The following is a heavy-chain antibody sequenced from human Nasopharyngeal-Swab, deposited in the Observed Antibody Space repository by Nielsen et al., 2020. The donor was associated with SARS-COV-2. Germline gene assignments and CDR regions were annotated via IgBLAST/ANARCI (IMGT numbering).Heavy chain of an antibody. Sequence: SVKVSCKASGGSFSSYAISWVRPAPGQGLEWMGGIIPIFGTAYYAQKFQGRVTITADESTSTGYMELSTLRSEDTAVYYCAREGYYGSGSYFHYYYGMDVWGQGTTVTVSS. J-gene: IGHJ6*02. V-gene: IGHV1-69*13. CDR1: GGSFSSYA. D-gene: IGHD3-10*01. CDR3: AREGYYGSGSYFHYYYGMDV. CDR2: IIPIFGTA.